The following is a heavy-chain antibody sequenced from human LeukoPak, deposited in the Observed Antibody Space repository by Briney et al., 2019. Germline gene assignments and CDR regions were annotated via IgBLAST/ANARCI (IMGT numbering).Heavy chain of an antibody. J-gene: IGHJ4*02. Sequence: SVKVPCKASGGTFSRYAISWVRQAPGQGLEWMGGITPIFGTANYAQKFQGRVTITADESSSTAYMELRRLRSEDTAVYYCARDAAIYDNSAYYYLWWGQGTLVTVSS. CDR1: GGTFSRYA. D-gene: IGHD3-22*01. V-gene: IGHV1-69*01. CDR2: ITPIFGTA. CDR3: ARDAAIYDNSAYYYLW.